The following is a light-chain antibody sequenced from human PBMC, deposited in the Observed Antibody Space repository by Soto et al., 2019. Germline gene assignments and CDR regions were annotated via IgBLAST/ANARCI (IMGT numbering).Light chain of an antibody. CDR3: QQYGDWPLT. CDR2: ATS. Sequence: EIVVTQSPATLSVSPGERATLSCRASQSVGNNFAWYQQKPGQAPRLLIFATSTRATGVPARCSGSGSVTEFTLTISSLQSEDFAVYYCQQYGDWPLTFGGGAKVEIE. V-gene: IGKV3-15*01. CDR1: QSVGNN. J-gene: IGKJ4*01.